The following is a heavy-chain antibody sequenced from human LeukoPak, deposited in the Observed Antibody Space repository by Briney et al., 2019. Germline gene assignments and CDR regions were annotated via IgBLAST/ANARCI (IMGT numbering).Heavy chain of an antibody. CDR1: GFTVSSNY. V-gene: IGHV3-66*02. D-gene: IGHD3-16*02. J-gene: IGHJ4*02. Sequence: GVSLRLSCAASGFTVSSNYMSWVRQAPGKGLEWVSVIYSGGSTYYADSVKGRFTISRDNSKNTLYLQMNSLRAEDTAVYYCARDKYVWGSYRYFDYWGQGTLVTVSS. CDR2: IYSGGST. CDR3: ARDKYVWGSYRYFDY.